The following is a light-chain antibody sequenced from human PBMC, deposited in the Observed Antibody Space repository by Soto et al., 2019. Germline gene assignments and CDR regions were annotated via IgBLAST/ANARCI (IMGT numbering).Light chain of an antibody. CDR1: QSVSSN. V-gene: IGKV3-15*01. CDR3: QQYNKWPQP. Sequence: EIVMTHSPATLSVSPGERATLSCRASQSVSSNLAWYQQKPGQAPRLLIYDASTRATDIPPSFTGSGSETEFTLTISSLQSEDIAVYYCQQYNKWPQPFGQGTKL. CDR2: DAS. J-gene: IGKJ1*01.